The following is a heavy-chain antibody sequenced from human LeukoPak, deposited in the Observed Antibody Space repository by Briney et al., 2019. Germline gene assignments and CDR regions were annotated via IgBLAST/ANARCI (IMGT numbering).Heavy chain of an antibody. CDR1: GFTFSSYG. CDR3: ARSERGYSYGYWYYYYYYMDV. J-gene: IGHJ6*03. Sequence: PGRSLTLSCAASGFTFSSYGMHWVRQAPGKGLEWVAVIWYDGSNKYYADSVKGRFAISRDNSKNTLYLQMNSLRAEDTAVYYCARSERGYSYGYWYYYYYYMDVWGKGTTVTVSS. V-gene: IGHV3-33*01. D-gene: IGHD5-18*01. CDR2: IWYDGSNK.